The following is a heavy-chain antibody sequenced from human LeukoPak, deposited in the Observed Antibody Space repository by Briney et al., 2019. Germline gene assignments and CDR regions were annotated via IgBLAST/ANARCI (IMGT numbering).Heavy chain of an antibody. J-gene: IGHJ4*02. D-gene: IGHD3-9*01. CDR2: MNPNSGNT. CDR1: GYTFTSYD. CDR3: ARGRSYYDILTGRLYYFDY. Sequence: ASVKVSCKTSGYTFTSYDINWVRQTTGQGLEWMGWMNPNSGNTGYAQKFQGRVTITRNTSISTAYMELSSLRSEDTAVYYCARGRSYYDILTGRLYYFDYWGQGTLVTVSS. V-gene: IGHV1-8*03.